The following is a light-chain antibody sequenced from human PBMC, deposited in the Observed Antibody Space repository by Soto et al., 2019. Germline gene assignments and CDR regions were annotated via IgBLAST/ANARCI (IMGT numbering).Light chain of an antibody. V-gene: IGLV2-14*01. Sequence: QSALTQPASVSGSLGQSITISCTGTSSDVGGYNYVSWYQQHPGKAPKLMIYDVSNRPSGVSNRFSGSKSGNTASLTISGLQAEDEADYYCCSYTSSRTPLFGRGTQLTVL. J-gene: IGLJ7*01. CDR1: SSDVGGYNY. CDR3: CSYTSSRTPL. CDR2: DVS.